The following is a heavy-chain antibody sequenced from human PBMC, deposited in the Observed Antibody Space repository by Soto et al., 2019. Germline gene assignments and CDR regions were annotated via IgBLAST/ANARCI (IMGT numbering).Heavy chain of an antibody. J-gene: IGHJ4*02. CDR3: AHAIRYCSGGSCYSGFDY. Sequence: ASGPTRENQTQTTTMTCTLSGLPLSTREMRVGWIRQPPGKALEWIALIYWDDDKRYSPSLKSRLTITKDTSKNQVVLTVTNMDPVDTATYYCAHAIRYCSGGSCYSGFDYLGQGTPVPVSS. V-gene: IGHV2-5*02. CDR2: IYWDDDK. CDR1: GLPLSTREMR. D-gene: IGHD2-15*01.